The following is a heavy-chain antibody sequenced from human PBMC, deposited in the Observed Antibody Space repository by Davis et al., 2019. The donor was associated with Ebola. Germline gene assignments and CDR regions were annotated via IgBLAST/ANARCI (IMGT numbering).Heavy chain of an antibody. D-gene: IGHD3-10*01. J-gene: IGHJ4*02. CDR3: ARARDYYGSGDDY. V-gene: IGHV1-69*04. Sequence: SVKVSCKASGGTFSSYAISWVRQAPGQGLEWMGRIIPILGIANYAQKFQGRVTITADKSTSTAYMELSSLRSEDTAVYYCARARDYYGSGDDYWGQGTLVTVSS. CDR2: IIPILGIA. CDR1: GGTFSSYA.